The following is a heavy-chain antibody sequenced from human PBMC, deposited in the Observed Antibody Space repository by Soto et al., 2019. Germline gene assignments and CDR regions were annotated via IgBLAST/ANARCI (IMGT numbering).Heavy chain of an antibody. CDR3: ARHVPYYDFWNGYNNNWFDP. J-gene: IGHJ5*02. Sequence: PSETLSLTCTFSGGSISSSYWSWIRQPPGKGLERIGYIYYSGSTNYNPSLRSRVTISVDTSKNQFSLKLSSVTAADTAVYYCARHVPYYDFWNGYNNNWFDPWGQGTLVTVSS. D-gene: IGHD3-3*01. V-gene: IGHV4-59*08. CDR1: GGSISSSY. CDR2: IYYSGST.